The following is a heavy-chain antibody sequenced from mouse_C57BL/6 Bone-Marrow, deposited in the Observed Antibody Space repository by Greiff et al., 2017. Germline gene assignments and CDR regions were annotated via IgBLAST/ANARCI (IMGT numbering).Heavy chain of an antibody. CDR1: GYTFTSYW. V-gene: IGHV1-64*01. D-gene: IGHD3-1*01. CDR3: ARMGFALFSS. Sequence: VQLQQSGAELVKPGASVKLSCKASGYTFTSYWMHWVKQRPGQGLEWIGMIHPNSGSTNYNEKFKSKATLTVDKSSSTAYMQLSSLTSEDSAVYYCARMGFALFSSSGQGTLVTVSA. J-gene: IGHJ3*01. CDR2: IHPNSGST.